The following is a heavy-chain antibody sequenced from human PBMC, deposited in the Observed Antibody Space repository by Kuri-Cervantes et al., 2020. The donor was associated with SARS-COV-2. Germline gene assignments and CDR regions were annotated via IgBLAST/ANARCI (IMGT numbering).Heavy chain of an antibody. Sequence: SETLSLTCTVSGGSISSYYWSWIRQPPGKGLEWIGYIYYSGSTNYNPSLKSRVTISVDTSKNQFSLKLSSVTAADTAVYYCARDRTSGYYGMDVWGQGTKVTVSS. D-gene: IGHD2-15*01. CDR3: ARDRTSGYYGMDV. CDR2: IYYSGST. J-gene: IGHJ6*02. CDR1: GGSISSYY. V-gene: IGHV4-59*01.